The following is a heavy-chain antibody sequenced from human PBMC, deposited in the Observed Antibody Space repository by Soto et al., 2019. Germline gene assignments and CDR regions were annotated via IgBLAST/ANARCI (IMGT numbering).Heavy chain of an antibody. CDR3: ARGGSGNLPDYYYYYGMDV. J-gene: IGHJ6*02. Sequence: SETLSLTCTVSGGSISSGGYYWSWIRQHPGKGLEWIGYIYYSGSTYYNPSLKSRVTISVDTSKNQFSLKLSSVTAADTAVYYCARGGSGNLPDYYYYYGMDVWGQGTTVTVSS. V-gene: IGHV4-31*03. CDR1: GGSISSGGYY. D-gene: IGHD3-10*01. CDR2: IYYSGST.